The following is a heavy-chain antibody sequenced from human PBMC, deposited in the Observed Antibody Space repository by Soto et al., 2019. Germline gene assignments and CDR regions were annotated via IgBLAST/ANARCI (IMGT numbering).Heavy chain of an antibody. CDR2: IKSKTDGGTT. D-gene: IGHD2-2*01. Sequence: GGSLRLSCAASGFTFSNAWMSWVRQAPGKGLEWVGRIKSKTDGGTTDYAAPVKGRFTISRDDSKNTLYLQMNSLKTEDTAVYYCTTDTVVVVPAPVFAFDIWGQGTMVTVSS. CDR1: GFTFSNAW. J-gene: IGHJ3*02. CDR3: TTDTVVVVPAPVFAFDI. V-gene: IGHV3-15*01.